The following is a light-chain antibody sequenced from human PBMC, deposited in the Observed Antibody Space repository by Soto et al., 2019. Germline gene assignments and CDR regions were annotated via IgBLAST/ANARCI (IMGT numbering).Light chain of an antibody. CDR1: TSDVGGYDY. CDR3: ISYTTDTTVV. CDR2: EVS. Sequence: QSVLTQPASVSGSPGQSITISCTGTTSDVGGYDYVSWYQQHPGRAPKIIIYEVSRRPSGVSDRFSGSKSGNTASLSISGLQAEDEADYYCISYTTDTTVVFGGGTKVTVL. V-gene: IGLV2-14*01. J-gene: IGLJ2*01.